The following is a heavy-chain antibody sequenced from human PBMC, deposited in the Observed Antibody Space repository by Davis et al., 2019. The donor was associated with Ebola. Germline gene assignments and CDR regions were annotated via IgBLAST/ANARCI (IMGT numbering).Heavy chain of an antibody. V-gene: IGHV3-23*01. Sequence: PGGSLRLSCAASGFTFSNYAIHWVRQAPGKGLEWIASISGNGEKTFFGDSVRGRFTVSRDNVNSLLFLQMTALRTEDTALYFCSNLHPVDGYFESWGPGTLVTVSS. D-gene: IGHD6-19*01. CDR2: ISGNGEKT. J-gene: IGHJ4*02. CDR3: SNLHPVDGYFES. CDR1: GFTFSNYA.